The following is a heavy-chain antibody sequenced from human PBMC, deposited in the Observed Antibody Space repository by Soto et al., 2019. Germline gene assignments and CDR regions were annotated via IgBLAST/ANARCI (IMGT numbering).Heavy chain of an antibody. D-gene: IGHD2-15*01. CDR2: VSIGGST. V-gene: IGHV3-23*01. CDR3: AKRRGAGGHFDY. CDR1: GFTFSSYA. J-gene: IGHJ4*02. Sequence: GGSLILSCAASGFTFSSYAMGWVRQGPGKGLEWVAVVSIGGSTHYADSVRGRFTISRDNSKNTLSLQMNRLTAEDTAVYFCAKRRGAGGHFDYWGQGALVTVSS.